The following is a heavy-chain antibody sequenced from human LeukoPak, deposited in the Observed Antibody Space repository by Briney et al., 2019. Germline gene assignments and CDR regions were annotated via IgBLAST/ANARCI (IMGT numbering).Heavy chain of an antibody. CDR1: GYTFTGYY. V-gene: IGHV1-2*02. J-gene: IGHJ3*02. D-gene: IGHD3-22*01. Sequence: PSVKVSCKASGYTFTGYYMHWVRQAPGQGLEWMGWINPNSGGTNYAQKFQGRVTITRDTSISTAYMELSRLRSDDTAVYYCAREWYYYDSSGYPQRDAFDIWGQGTMVTVSS. CDR2: INPNSGGT. CDR3: AREWYYYDSSGYPQRDAFDI.